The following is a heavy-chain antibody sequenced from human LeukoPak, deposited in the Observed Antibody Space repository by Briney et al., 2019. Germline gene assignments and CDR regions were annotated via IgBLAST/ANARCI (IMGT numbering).Heavy chain of an antibody. CDR3: VLPPQQNYYGMDV. J-gene: IGHJ6*02. V-gene: IGHV1-46*01. Sequence: EASVKVSCKASGYTFTSYYMHWVRQAPGQGLEWMGIINPSGGSTSYAQKFQGRVTMTRDTSTSTVYMELSSLRSEDTAVYYCVLPPQQNYYGMDVWGQGTTVTVSS. CDR1: GYTFTSYY. D-gene: IGHD1-14*01. CDR2: INPSGGST.